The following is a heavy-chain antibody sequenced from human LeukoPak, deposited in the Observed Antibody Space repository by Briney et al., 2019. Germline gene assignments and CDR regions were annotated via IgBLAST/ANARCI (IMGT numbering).Heavy chain of an antibody. CDR2: IYSGGST. CDR1: GFTVSSNY. Sequence: GGSLRLSCAASGFTVSSNYMSWVRQAPGKGLEWVSVIYSGGSTYYADSVKGRFTISRDNSKNTLYLQMNSLRAEDTAVYYCARAHLGGYDSRGYDYWGQGTLVTVSS. J-gene: IGHJ4*02. V-gene: IGHV3-53*01. D-gene: IGHD3-22*01. CDR3: ARAHLGGYDSRGYDY.